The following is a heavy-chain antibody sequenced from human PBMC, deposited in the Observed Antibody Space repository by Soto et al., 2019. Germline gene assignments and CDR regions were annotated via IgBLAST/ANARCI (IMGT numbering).Heavy chain of an antibody. CDR1: GYSFTNYW. CDR2: IDPSDSYT. Sequence: PGESLKISCKGSGYSFTNYWISWVRQMPGKGLEWMGRIDPSDSYTNFSPSFQGHVTISADKSISTAYLQWSSLKASDTAMYYCARVHCSGGSCYSTYGMGVWGQGTTVTVSS. V-gene: IGHV5-10-1*01. D-gene: IGHD2-15*01. J-gene: IGHJ6*02. CDR3: ARVHCSGGSCYSTYGMGV.